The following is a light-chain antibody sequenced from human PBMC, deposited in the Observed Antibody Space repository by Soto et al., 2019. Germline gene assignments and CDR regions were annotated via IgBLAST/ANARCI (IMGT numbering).Light chain of an antibody. CDR3: HQYGSSPQT. Sequence: EFVLTQSPGTLSFSPGERATLCCRSSQTVRNNYLAWYQQKPGQAPRLLIYDASSRATGIPDRFSGGGSGTDFTLTISRLEPEDFAVFYCHQYGSSPQTFGQGTKVDIK. CDR2: DAS. CDR1: QTVRNNY. J-gene: IGKJ1*01. V-gene: IGKV3-20*01.